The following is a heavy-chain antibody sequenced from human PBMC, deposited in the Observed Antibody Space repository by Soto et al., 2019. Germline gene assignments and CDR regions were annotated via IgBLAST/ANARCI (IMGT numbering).Heavy chain of an antibody. J-gene: IGHJ6*02. Sequence: QVQLVESGGGVVQPGRSLRLSCAASGFTFSSYGMHWVRQAPGKGLEWVAVISYDGSNKYYADSVKGRFTISRDNSKKPVERKRNSRGAEDTAVYYWGKGWASSGGPPSAITPSYHYGMDVGAQGPTVTVPS. CDR1: GFTFSSYG. CDR2: ISYDGSNK. D-gene: IGHD6-19*01. V-gene: IGHV3-30*18. CDR3: GKGWASSGGPPSAITPSYHYGMDV.